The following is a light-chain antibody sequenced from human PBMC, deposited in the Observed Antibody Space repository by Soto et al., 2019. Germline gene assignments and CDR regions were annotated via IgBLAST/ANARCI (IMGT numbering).Light chain of an antibody. CDR2: DVS. CDR1: SSDVGGYNY. Sequence: QSALTQPASVSGSPGQSITISCTGTSSDVGGYNYVSWYQQHPGKAPKLTIYDVSNRPSGVSNRFSGSKSGNTASLTISGLQAEDEADYYCSSYTSSSLPYVFGTGTKVTVL. J-gene: IGLJ1*01. V-gene: IGLV2-14*01. CDR3: SSYTSSSLPYV.